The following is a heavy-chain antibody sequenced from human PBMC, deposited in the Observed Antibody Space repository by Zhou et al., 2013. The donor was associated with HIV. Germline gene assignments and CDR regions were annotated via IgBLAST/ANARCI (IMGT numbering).Heavy chain of an antibody. CDR3: ARGQLEPGGAIGYFDY. Sequence: QVQLVQSGAEVKKPGASVKLSCKASGYTFSSYGISWVRQAPGQGLEWMGWINPYNGNTNYAQKLQGRVTMTTDTSTSTAYMELRSLRSDDTAVYYCARGQLEPGGAIGYFDYWGQGNLVTVSS. V-gene: IGHV1-18*01. CDR1: GYTFSSYG. CDR2: INPYNGNT. J-gene: IGHJ4*02. D-gene: IGHD1-1*01.